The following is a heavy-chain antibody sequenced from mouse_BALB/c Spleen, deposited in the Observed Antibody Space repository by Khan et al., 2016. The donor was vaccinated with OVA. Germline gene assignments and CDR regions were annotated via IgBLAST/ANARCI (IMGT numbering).Heavy chain of an antibody. CDR1: GYSFTSYY. CDR2: IDPFSGGS. J-gene: IGHJ3*01. D-gene: IGHD2-2*01. CDR3: TRHGYVAWFTY. Sequence: VQLKESGPGLMKPGASVKISCKASGYSFTSYYIHWMIQSPGNSLEWIGYIDPFSGGSTYNQKFKDKATLTLDKSSSTAYLHLSNLTSEDSAVYYCTRHGYVAWFTYWGQGTLVTVSA. V-gene: IGHV1-31*01.